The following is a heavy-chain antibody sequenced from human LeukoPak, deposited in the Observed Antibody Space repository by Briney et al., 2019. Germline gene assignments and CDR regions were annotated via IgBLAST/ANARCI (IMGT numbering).Heavy chain of an antibody. V-gene: IGHV3-30*03. CDR2: ISSDGSNR. Sequence: GGSLRLSCAGSGFTFSSYGMLWVRQAPGKGLEWVAVISSDGSNRYYADSVKGRFTISRDNAKNSLYLQINSLRAEDTAVYYCGRDRDDFWIGWGQGTLVTVS. CDR1: GFTFSSYG. D-gene: IGHD3-3*01. CDR3: GRDRDDFWIG. J-gene: IGHJ4*02.